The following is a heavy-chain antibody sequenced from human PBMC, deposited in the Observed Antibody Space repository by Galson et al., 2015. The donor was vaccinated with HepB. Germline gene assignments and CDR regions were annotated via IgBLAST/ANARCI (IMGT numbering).Heavy chain of an antibody. CDR3: ASHWTDVDWVDP. Sequence: SVKVSCKASGYTFSNYAISWVRQAPGQGLEWMGWIIPIFGTAHYAQKFQGRVTITADESTSTAYMELSSLRSEDTAVYYCASHWTDVDWVDPWGQGTLVTVAS. CDR2: IIPIFGTA. D-gene: IGHD1-1*01. J-gene: IGHJ5*02. V-gene: IGHV1-69*13. CDR1: GYTFSNYA.